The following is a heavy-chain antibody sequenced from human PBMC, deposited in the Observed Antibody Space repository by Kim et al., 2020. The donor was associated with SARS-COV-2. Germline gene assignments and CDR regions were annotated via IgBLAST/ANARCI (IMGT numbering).Heavy chain of an antibody. D-gene: IGHD3-10*01. J-gene: IGHJ4*02. V-gene: IGHV1-18*01. CDR3: AVLSDYGSGASDY. Sequence: YAQKLQGRVTMTTETSTSTAYMELRSLRSDDTAVYYCAVLSDYGSGASDYWGQGTLVTVSS.